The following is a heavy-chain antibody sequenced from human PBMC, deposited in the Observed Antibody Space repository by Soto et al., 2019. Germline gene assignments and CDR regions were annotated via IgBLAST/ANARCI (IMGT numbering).Heavy chain of an antibody. CDR1: GGTFSSYA. J-gene: IGHJ4*02. Sequence: QVQLVQSGTEVKKPGSSVKVSCKASGGTFSSYAISWVRQAPGQGLEWMGGIIPMCNTTNYAQRFQGRVTITADKSTSTANMELNSLRSEDTAVYYCARAKEMATMTEFVYWGQGTLVTVSP. V-gene: IGHV1-69*06. D-gene: IGHD5-12*01. CDR2: IIPMCNTT. CDR3: ARAKEMATMTEFVY.